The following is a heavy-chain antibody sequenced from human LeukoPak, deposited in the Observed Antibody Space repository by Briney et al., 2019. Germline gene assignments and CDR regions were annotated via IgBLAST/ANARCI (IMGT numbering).Heavy chain of an antibody. D-gene: IGHD2-15*01. CDR2: INWNGGST. J-gene: IGHJ4*02. CDR1: GFTFDDYG. V-gene: IGHV3-20*04. Sequence: PGGSLRLSCAASGFTFDDYGMSWVRQAPGKGLEWVSGINWNGGSTGYADSVKGGFTISRDNAKNSLYLQMNSLRAEDTALYYCARDGGYCSGGSCYRYFDYWGQGTLVTVSS. CDR3: ARDGGYCSGGSCYRYFDY.